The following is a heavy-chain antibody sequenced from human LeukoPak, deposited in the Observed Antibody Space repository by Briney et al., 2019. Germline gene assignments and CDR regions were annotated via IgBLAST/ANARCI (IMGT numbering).Heavy chain of an antibody. J-gene: IGHJ4*02. CDR2: IYYSGST. V-gene: IGHV4-59*01. Sequence: SETLSLTCAVDGESFSGYFWSWIRQPPGKGLEWIGYIYYSGSTNYNPSLKSRVTISVDTSKNQFSLKLSSVTAADTAVYYCASGDFWSGYYPFDYWGQGTLVTVSS. D-gene: IGHD3-3*01. CDR1: GESFSGYF. CDR3: ASGDFWSGYYPFDY.